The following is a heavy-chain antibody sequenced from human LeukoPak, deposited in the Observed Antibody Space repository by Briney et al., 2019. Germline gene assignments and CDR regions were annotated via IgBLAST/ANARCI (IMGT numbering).Heavy chain of an antibody. Sequence: GGSLRLSCAVSGFTFSDHFLDWVRQAPGKGLEWVGRSRNKAKSYTTEYAASVKGRFTISKDDSKNSLYLQMNSLETEDTAVYYCVRVGSVSGSDYLDYWGQGTLVTVSS. D-gene: IGHD6-19*01. CDR3: VRVGSVSGSDYLDY. CDR1: GFTFSDHF. CDR2: SRNKAKSYTT. V-gene: IGHV3-72*01. J-gene: IGHJ4*02.